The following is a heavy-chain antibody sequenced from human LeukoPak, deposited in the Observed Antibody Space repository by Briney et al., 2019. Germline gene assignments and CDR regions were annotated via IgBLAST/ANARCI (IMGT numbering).Heavy chain of an antibody. CDR2: IIPILGIA. CDR3: ARMAARGYSGYDHIDY. D-gene: IGHD5-12*01. V-gene: IGHV1-69*04. Sequence: SVKVSCKASGGTFSSYAISWGRRAPGQGVEWMGRIIPILGIANYAQKCQGRVTITADKSTSTAYMELSSLRSEDTAVYYCARMAARGYSGYDHIDYWGQGTLVTVSS. CDR1: GGTFSSYA. J-gene: IGHJ4*02.